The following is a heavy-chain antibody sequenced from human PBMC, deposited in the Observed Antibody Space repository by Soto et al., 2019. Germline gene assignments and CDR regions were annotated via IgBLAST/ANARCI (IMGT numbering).Heavy chain of an antibody. V-gene: IGHV3-7*01. D-gene: IGHD4-17*01. CDR2: IKQGGIEK. CDR1: GSPLGNFW. J-gene: IGHJ3*02. Sequence: EVQLVESGGDLAHPGGPLSLPCAPFGSPLGNFWWNWVRKAPGKGREWVANIKQGGIEKNYVDSVKGRFTISRDDTKNSLFLQMNNLRAEDTAIYYCLVTTSAFDIWGRGTTVTVSS. CDR3: LVTTSAFDI.